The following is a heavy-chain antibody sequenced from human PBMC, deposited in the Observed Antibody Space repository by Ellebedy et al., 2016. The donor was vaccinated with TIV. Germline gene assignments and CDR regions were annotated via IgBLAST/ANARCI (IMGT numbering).Heavy chain of an antibody. CDR2: AHQSGYT. D-gene: IGHD3-3*01. CDR1: GFVFSSHN. J-gene: IGHJ4*02. CDR3: AGGFHDSWEVLKD. Sequence: ESLKISXAASGFVFSSHNMVWVRQAPGKGLEWIGEAHQSGYTSYKPSLKSRVTISVNTSKNHFSLNLNSLTAADTAVYYCAGGFHDSWEVLKDWGQGTLVTVSS. V-gene: IGHV4-34*01.